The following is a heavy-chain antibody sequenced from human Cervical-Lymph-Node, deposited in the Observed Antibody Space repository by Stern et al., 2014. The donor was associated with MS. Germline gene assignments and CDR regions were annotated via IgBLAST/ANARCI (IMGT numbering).Heavy chain of an antibody. D-gene: IGHD6-25*01. CDR2: IWYDGSNP. Sequence: QVQLGESGGGVVQPGRSLRLSCAASGFSFSRSAMHWVRHAPGKGLEWVALIWYDGSNPYYADSVTGRFTISRDNFKNTLYLQMNSLRAEDTAVYYCASAYSSGHYYFDYWGQGTLVTVSS. J-gene: IGHJ4*02. CDR3: ASAYSSGHYYFDY. V-gene: IGHV3-33*01. CDR1: GFSFSRSA.